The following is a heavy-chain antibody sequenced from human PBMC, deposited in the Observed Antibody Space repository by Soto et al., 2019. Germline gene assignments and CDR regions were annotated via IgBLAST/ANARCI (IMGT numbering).Heavy chain of an antibody. CDR2: IYYSGST. V-gene: IGHV4-59*01. CDR1: GGSISSYY. Sequence: LSLTCTVSGGSISSYYWSWIRQPPGKGLEWIGYIYYSGSTNYNPSLKSRVTISVDTSKNQFSLKLSSVTAADTAVYYCARATGTMVRGVIRFDYWGQGTLVTVSS. D-gene: IGHD3-10*01. CDR3: ARATGTMVRGVIRFDY. J-gene: IGHJ4*02.